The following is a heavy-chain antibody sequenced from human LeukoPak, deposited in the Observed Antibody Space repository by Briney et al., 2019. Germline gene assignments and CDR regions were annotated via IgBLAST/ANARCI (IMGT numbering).Heavy chain of an antibody. CDR3: ARGTTPRNYYFDY. V-gene: IGHV3-33*01. Sequence: GRSLRLSCAASGFTFSSYGMHWVRQAPGKGLELVALIWYDGSNKYYADSVKGRFTISRDISKNTLYLQMNSLRAEDTAVHYCARGTTPRNYYFDYWGQGTLVTVSS. CDR1: GFTFSSYG. J-gene: IGHJ4*02. D-gene: IGHD1-1*01. CDR2: IWYDGSNK.